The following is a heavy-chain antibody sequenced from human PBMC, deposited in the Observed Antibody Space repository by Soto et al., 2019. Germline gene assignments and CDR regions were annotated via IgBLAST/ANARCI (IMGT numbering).Heavy chain of an antibody. V-gene: IGHV3-7*03. Sequence: GGSLRLSCAASGFTFSRYWMSWVRQSPGKGLEWVANIKQDGSEKYYVDSVKGPFTISRDNAKNSLYLQMNSLRAEDTAVYYCARVHSSSWSSSEYFQHWGQGTLVTVSS. CDR1: GFTFSRYW. J-gene: IGHJ1*01. CDR3: ARVHSSSWSSSEYFQH. CDR2: IKQDGSEK. D-gene: IGHD6-13*01.